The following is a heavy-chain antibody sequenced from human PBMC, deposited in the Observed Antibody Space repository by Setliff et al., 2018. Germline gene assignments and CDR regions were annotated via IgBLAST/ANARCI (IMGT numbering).Heavy chain of an antibody. CDR2: IKQDGSNK. V-gene: IGHV3-7*01. CDR1: RFTFSNYW. CDR3: ARDQLLNY. D-gene: IGHD2-2*01. J-gene: IGHJ4*02. Sequence: PGGSLRLSCAASRFTFSNYWMSWVRQAPGKGLEWVANIKQDGSNKYYADSVKGRFTISRDNSKNTLYLQMNSLRAEDTAVYYCARDQLLNYWGQGTLVTVSS.